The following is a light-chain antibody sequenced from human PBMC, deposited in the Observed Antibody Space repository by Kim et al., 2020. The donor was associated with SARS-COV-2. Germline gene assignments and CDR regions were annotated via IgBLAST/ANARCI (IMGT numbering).Light chain of an antibody. CDR3: QQYNKWPTT. CDR2: GTS. V-gene: IGKV3-15*01. Sequence: EIVMTQSPAALSVSPGERATLSCRASQSVSSDLAWYQQKPGQAPRLLIYGTSTRVTGIPGTFSGSGSGTEFTLTISSLQSEDFEIYYCQQYNKWPTTFGQGTRLEIK. CDR1: QSVSSD. J-gene: IGKJ5*01.